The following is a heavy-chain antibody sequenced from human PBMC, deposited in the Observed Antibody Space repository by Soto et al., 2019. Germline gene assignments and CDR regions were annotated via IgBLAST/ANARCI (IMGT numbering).Heavy chain of an antibody. CDR3: AITYCRDNSCPRDFDF. CDR1: GGTFNTYT. V-gene: IGHV1-69*02. CDR2: FIPILDMA. Sequence: QVQVVQSGAEVKKPESSVKVSCKPSGGTFNTYTVNWVRLAPGHGLEWMGRFIPILDMANYAQKFQDRVTVTAHKSTVPTQLELNSLTSDDTAVYYCAITYCRDNSCPRDFDFWGPGTRVTVSS. J-gene: IGHJ4*02. D-gene: IGHD2-21*01.